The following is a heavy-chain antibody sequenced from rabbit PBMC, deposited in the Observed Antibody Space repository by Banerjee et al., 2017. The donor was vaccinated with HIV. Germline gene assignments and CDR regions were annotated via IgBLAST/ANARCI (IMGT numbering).Heavy chain of an antibody. CDR2: IYPDYVYT. CDR3: ARGYWTDGLHL. CDR1: GFSFNTKYV. Sequence: QQQLVESGGGLVKPGASLTLTCTASGFSFNTKYVMCWVRQAPGKGLEWIAPIYPDYVYTDYAPWVYGRFPVSLDNAQNKVFLRMASLTAADTATYFCARGYWTDGLHLWGPGTLVTVS. V-gene: IGHV1S47*01. D-gene: IGHD1-1*01. J-gene: IGHJ6*01.